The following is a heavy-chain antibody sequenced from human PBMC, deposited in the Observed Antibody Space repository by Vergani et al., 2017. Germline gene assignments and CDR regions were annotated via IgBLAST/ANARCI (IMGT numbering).Heavy chain of an antibody. CDR1: GFTFSSYA. D-gene: IGHD3-3*01. V-gene: IGHV3-23*01. CDR2: ISGSGGST. CDR3: AKDPGLRFLEWFGYLDY. J-gene: IGHJ4*02. Sequence: EVQLLESGGGLVQPGGSLRLSCAASGFTFSSYAMSWVRQAPGKGLEWVSAISGSGGSTYYADSVKGRFTISRDNSKNTLYLQMNSLRAEDTAVYYCAKDPGLRFLEWFGYLDYWGQGTLVTVSS.